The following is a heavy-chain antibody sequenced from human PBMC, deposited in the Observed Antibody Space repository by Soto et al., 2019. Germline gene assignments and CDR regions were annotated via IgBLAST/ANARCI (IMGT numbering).Heavy chain of an antibody. CDR2: IYYSGST. J-gene: IGHJ4*02. CDR1: GGSSISYD. CDR3: ARRYGGTHDY. Sequence: SQTKSVRRSVSGGSSISYDGSWIRQTPGKGLEWIGYIYYSGSTNYNPSLKRRVTISVDTSKNQFSLKLSSVTAADTAVYYCARRYGGTHDYWGQGTLVTVSS. V-gene: IGHV4-59*08. D-gene: IGHD4-17*01.